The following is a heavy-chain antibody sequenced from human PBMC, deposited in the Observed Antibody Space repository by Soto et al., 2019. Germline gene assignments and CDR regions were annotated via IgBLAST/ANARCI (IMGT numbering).Heavy chain of an antibody. CDR2: IYYSGST. CDR1: GGSISSYY. J-gene: IGHJ6*02. Sequence: LXLTCTVSGGSISSYYWSWIRQPPWKGLEWIGYIYYSGSTNYNPSLKSRVTISVDTSKNQFSLKLSSVTAADTAVYYCAAQPRYSSSSDYYYGMDVWGQGTTVTVSS. D-gene: IGHD6-6*01. V-gene: IGHV4-59*01. CDR3: AAQPRYSSSSDYYYGMDV.